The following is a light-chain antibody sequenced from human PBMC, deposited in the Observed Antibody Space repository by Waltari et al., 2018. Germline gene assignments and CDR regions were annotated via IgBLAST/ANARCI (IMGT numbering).Light chain of an antibody. CDR3: QQYYAYPFT. CDR2: WAS. J-gene: IGKJ3*01. Sequence: FVMTQSPDSLAVSLGERATLNCKSSQSVLYRSDNNNYLAWYQQKPGQPPKLLIYWASTRESGVPDRFSGSGSGTDFTLTISSLQAEDVAVYYCQQYYAYPFTFGPGTKVDIK. CDR1: QSVLYRSDNNNY. V-gene: IGKV4-1*01.